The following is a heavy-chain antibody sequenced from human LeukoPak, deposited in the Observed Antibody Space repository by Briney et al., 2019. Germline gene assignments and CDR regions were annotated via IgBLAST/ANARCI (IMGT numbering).Heavy chain of an antibody. J-gene: IGHJ4*02. V-gene: IGHV3-30*02. D-gene: IGHD6-13*01. CDR2: IRYDGSNK. Sequence: PGGSLRLSCVASGFTFSSYGMHWVRQAPGKGLEWVAFIRYDGSNKYYADSVKGRFTISRDNSKNTLYLQMNSLRAEDTAVYYCAKDRGIAAAVDYWGQGTLVTVSS. CDR3: AKDRGIAAAVDY. CDR1: GFTFSSYG.